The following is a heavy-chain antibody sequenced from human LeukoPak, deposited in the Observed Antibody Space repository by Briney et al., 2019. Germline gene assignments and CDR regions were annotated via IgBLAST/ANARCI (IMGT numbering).Heavy chain of an antibody. CDR3: ARGHGPILVGQLVQPLRY. CDR2: ISAYNGNT. Sequence: GASVKVSCKASGYTFTSYGISWVRQAPGQGLEWMGWISAYNGNTNYAQKLQGRVTMTTDTSTSTAYMELRSLRSEDTAVYYCARGHGPILVGQLVQPLRYWGQGTLVTVSS. D-gene: IGHD6-13*01. V-gene: IGHV1-18*01. J-gene: IGHJ4*02. CDR1: GYTFTSYG.